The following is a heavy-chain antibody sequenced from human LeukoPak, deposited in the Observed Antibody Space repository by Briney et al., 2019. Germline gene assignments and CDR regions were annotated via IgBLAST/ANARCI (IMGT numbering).Heavy chain of an antibody. Sequence: SETLSLTCAVYGGSFSGYYWSWIRQHPGKGLEWIGYIYYSGSTYYNPSLKSRVTISVDTSKNQFSLKLSSVTAADTAVYYCAREVADPRLVVDYWGQGTLVTVSS. D-gene: IGHD6-6*01. CDR2: IYYSGST. V-gene: IGHV4-31*11. J-gene: IGHJ4*02. CDR3: AREVADPRLVVDY. CDR1: GGSFSGYY.